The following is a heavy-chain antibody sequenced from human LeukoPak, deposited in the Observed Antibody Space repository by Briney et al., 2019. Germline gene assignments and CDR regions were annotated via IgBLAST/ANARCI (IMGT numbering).Heavy chain of an antibody. CDR3: EVVVAATPYAFDI. J-gene: IGHJ3*02. CDR2: ISYDGSNK. Sequence: GGSLRLSCAASGFTFSSYGMHWVRQAPGKGLEWVAVISYDGSNKYYADSVKGRFTISRDNSKNTLYLQMNSLRAEDTAVYYCEVVVAATPYAFDIWGQGTTVTVSS. CDR1: GFTFSSYG. D-gene: IGHD2-15*01. V-gene: IGHV3-30*03.